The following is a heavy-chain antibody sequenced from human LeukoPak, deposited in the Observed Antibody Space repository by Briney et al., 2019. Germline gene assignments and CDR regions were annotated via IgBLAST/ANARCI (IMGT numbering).Heavy chain of an antibody. CDR3: ARGGYCSSTSCFDY. J-gene: IGHJ4*02. CDR2: INPNSGGT. V-gene: IGHV1-2*02. CDR1: GYTSTDYY. D-gene: IGHD2-2*01. Sequence: ASVKVSCKASGYTSTDYYIHWVRQAPGQGLEWMGWINPNSGGTNYAQKFQGRVTMTRDTSISTAYMELSRLRSDDTAVYYCARGGYCSSTSCFDYWGQGTLVTVSS.